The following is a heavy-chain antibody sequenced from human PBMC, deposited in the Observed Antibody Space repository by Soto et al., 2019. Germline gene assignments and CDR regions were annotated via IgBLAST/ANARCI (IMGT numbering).Heavy chain of an antibody. Sequence: GASVKVSCKASGGTFSSYAISWVRQAPGQGLEWMGGIIPIFGTANYAQKFQGRVTITADESTSTAYMELSSLRSEDTAVYYCARVPASSGYYSDPVVFDYWGQGTLVTVSS. D-gene: IGHD3-22*01. J-gene: IGHJ4*02. V-gene: IGHV1-69*13. CDR3: ARVPASSGYYSDPVVFDY. CDR2: IIPIFGTA. CDR1: GGTFSSYA.